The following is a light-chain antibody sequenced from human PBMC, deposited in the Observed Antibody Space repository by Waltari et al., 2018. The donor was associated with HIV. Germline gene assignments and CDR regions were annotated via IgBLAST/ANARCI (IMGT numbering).Light chain of an antibody. CDR3: ATWDDSLNGVL. CDR1: SSNIGSNS. V-gene: IGLV1-47*01. CDR2: RDT. J-gene: IGLJ2*01. Sequence: SVLTQPPSASGTPGQKVTISCSGSSSNIGSNSVFWYQQLPGAAPKLLIYRDTQRPSWVPYRFSGSKSGTSASLAISGLRSEDEAVYSCATWDDSLNGVLFGGGTNLNVL.